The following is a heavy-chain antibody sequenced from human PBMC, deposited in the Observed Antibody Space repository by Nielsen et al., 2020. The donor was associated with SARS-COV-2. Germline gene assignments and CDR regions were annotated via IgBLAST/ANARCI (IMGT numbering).Heavy chain of an antibody. J-gene: IGHJ6*02. Sequence: GESLKISCAASVFTFSSYWMSWVRQAPGKGLEWVANIKQDGSEKYYVDSVKGRFTIPRDNAKNSLYLQMNSLRAEDTAVYYCARDLVVVAATPPQAPPASYGMDVWGQGTTVTVSS. D-gene: IGHD2-15*01. CDR2: IKQDGSEK. CDR3: ARDLVVVAATPPQAPPASYGMDV. CDR1: VFTFSSYW. V-gene: IGHV3-7*01.